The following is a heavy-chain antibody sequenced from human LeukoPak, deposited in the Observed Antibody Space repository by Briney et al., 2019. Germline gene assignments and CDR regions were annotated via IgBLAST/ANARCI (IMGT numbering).Heavy chain of an antibody. CDR1: GYTFTSYG. V-gene: IGHV1-18*04. CDR3: ARDTADILTGYYSSPHKSNWFDP. Sequence: ASVKVSCKASGYTFTSYGISWVRQAPGQGLEWMGWISAYNGNTNYAQKLQGRVTMTTDTSTSTANMELRSLRSDDTAVYYCARDTADILTGYYSSPHKSNWFDPWGQGTLVTVSS. CDR2: ISAYNGNT. D-gene: IGHD3-9*01. J-gene: IGHJ5*02.